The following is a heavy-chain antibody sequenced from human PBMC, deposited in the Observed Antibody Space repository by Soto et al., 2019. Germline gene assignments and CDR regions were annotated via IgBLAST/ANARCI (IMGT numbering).Heavy chain of an antibody. CDR3: VRDGSKTLRDCFDP. V-gene: IGHV4-4*07. D-gene: IGHD4-17*01. Sequence: LETLSLTCSVSGGSMSKFYWSWIRKTTGKGLEWMGRVYATGTSDYNPSLRSRIAMSVDISKKTFSLRLRSVTAADTGVYYCVRDGSKTLRDCFDPWGQGILVTVS. J-gene: IGHJ5*02. CDR2: VYATGTS. CDR1: GGSMSKFY.